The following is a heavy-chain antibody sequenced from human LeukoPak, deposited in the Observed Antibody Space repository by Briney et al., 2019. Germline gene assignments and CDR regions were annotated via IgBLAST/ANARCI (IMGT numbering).Heavy chain of an antibody. D-gene: IGHD2-21*01. V-gene: IGHV4-4*07. Sequence: SETLSLTCNVLGVSISNYFWSWLRQPAGKGLEWIGRFYASGTTYYHPSLRSRVTLSMDTSKNHFSLKLTSVTAADTAVYYCARTHCGGGSCDTFDPWGQGTLVTVSS. J-gene: IGHJ5*02. CDR3: ARTHCGGGSCDTFDP. CDR1: GVSISNYF. CDR2: FYASGTT.